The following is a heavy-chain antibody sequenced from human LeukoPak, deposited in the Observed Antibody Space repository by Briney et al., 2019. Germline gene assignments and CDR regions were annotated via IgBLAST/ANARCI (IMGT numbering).Heavy chain of an antibody. Sequence: PSETLSLTCAVYGGSFSGYYWGWIRQPPGKGLEWIGSIYYSGSTYYNPSLKSRVTISVDTSKNQFSLKLSSVTAADTAVYYCARTTNYYYYMDVWGKGTTVTISS. V-gene: IGHV4-34*01. CDR1: GGSFSGYY. CDR2: IYYSGST. CDR3: ARTTNYYYYMDV. J-gene: IGHJ6*03. D-gene: IGHD1-1*01.